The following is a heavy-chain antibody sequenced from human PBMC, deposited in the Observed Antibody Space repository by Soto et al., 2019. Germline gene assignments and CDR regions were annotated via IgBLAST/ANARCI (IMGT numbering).Heavy chain of an antibody. CDR2: LSGSGGST. Sequence: EVQLLESGGGLVQPGGSLRLSCAASGFTFSSYAMSWVRQAPGMGLECVSALSGSGGSTYYADSVKGRFTISRDNSKNTLYLQMNSRRAEDTAVYYCAKHARAVAGTSDSYGYWGQGNLVTVSS. V-gene: IGHV3-23*01. J-gene: IGHJ4*02. CDR3: AKHARAVAGTSDSYGY. CDR1: GFTFSSYA. D-gene: IGHD6-19*01.